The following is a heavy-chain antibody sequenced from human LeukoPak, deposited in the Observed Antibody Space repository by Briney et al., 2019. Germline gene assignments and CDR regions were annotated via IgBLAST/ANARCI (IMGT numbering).Heavy chain of an antibody. CDR1: GFPLTVYP. J-gene: IGHJ4*02. CDR3: ARSVSGVWLFDY. CDR2: SSSDETYK. Sequence: GGSLRPSCAASGFPLTVYPTHWVRQAPGKGLEWVSVSSSDETYKFYADSVRGRFTISRDNSKNRLYLQMSDLRAEDTAVYFCARSVSGVWLFDYWGRGTLVTVSS. D-gene: IGHD5/OR15-5a*01. V-gene: IGHV3-30-3*01.